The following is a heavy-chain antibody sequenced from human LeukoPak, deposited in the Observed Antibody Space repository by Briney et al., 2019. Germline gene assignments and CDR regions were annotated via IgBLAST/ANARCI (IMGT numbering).Heavy chain of an antibody. CDR1: GFTFSSYE. D-gene: IGHD3-3*01. Sequence: PGGSLRHSCAASGFTFSSYEMNWVRQAPGKGLEWVSYISSSGSTIYYADSVKGRFTISRDNAKNSLYLQMNSLRAEDTAVYYCATLPYYDFWSGVLYWGQGTLVTVPS. CDR3: ATLPYYDFWSGVLY. V-gene: IGHV3-48*03. CDR2: ISSSGSTI. J-gene: IGHJ4*02.